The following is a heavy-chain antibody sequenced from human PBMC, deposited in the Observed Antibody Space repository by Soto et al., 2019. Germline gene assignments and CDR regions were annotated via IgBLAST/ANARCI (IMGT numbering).Heavy chain of an antibody. CDR3: AHTVRYCSGGSCYSFYYYYYYMDV. V-gene: IGHV2-5*02. CDR2: IYWDDDK. CDR1: GFSLSTSGVG. J-gene: IGHJ6*03. Sequence: SGPTLVNPTQTLTLTCTFSGFSLSTSGVGVGWIRQPPGKALEWLALIYWDDDKRYSPSLKSRLTITKDTSKNQVVLTMTNMDPVDTATYYCAHTVRYCSGGSCYSFYYYYYYMDVWGKGTTVTVSS. D-gene: IGHD2-15*01.